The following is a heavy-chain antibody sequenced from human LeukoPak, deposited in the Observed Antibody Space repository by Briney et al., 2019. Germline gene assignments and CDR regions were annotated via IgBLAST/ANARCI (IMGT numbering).Heavy chain of an antibody. CDR2: IWHDGSKQ. J-gene: IGHJ4*02. V-gene: IGHV3-33*08. D-gene: IGHD2-8*01. Sequence: GGSLRLSCAASGFTFSSYSVNWVRQAPGEGLEWVALIWHDGSKQYYADSVKGRFTIPRDNSKTTLYLQMNSLRADDTAMYYCARDADTTNHFSWLDYWGQGTLVTVSS. CDR1: GFTFSSYS. CDR3: ARDADTTNHFSWLDY.